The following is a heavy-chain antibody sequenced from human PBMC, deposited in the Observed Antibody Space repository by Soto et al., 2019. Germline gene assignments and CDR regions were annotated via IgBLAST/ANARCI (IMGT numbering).Heavy chain of an antibody. V-gene: IGHV4-4*02. CDR3: ASRDTGTSVDY. D-gene: IGHD1-7*01. CDR2: IYRTGST. J-gene: IGHJ4*02. CDR1: GGSLTSNNW. Sequence: PSETLSLTCAVSGGSLTSNNWWTWVRQPPGQGLEWIGEIYRTGSTSYNPSLKSRVTISLDKSENQFSLKVTSLTAADTAVYYCASRDTGTSVDYWGQGTMVTVSS.